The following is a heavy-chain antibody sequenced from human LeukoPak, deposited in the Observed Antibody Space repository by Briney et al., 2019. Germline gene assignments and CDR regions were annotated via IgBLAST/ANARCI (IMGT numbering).Heavy chain of an antibody. D-gene: IGHD3-3*01. J-gene: IGHJ5*02. CDR2: IIPIFGTA. CDR1: GGTFSSYA. V-gene: IGHV1-69*05. CDR3: AREARFFLGFDP. Sequence: ASVKVSCKASGGTFSSYAISWVRQAPGQGLEWMGGIIPIFGTANYAQRFQGRVSITTNESTSTAYMELSSLRSEDTAVYYCAREARFFLGFDPWGQGTLVTVSS.